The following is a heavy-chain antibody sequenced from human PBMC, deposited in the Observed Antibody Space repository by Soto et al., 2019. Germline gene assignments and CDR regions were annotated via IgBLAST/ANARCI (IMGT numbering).Heavy chain of an antibody. J-gene: IGHJ4*02. D-gene: IGHD3-22*01. CDR1: GFTFSSYA. CDR3: AKDHAGYYYDSSGYYPSHFDY. CDR2: ISGSGGST. V-gene: IGHV3-23*01. Sequence: GGSLRLSCAASGFTFSSYAMSWVRQAPGKGQEWVSAISGSGGSTYYADSVKGRFTISRDNSKNTLYLQMNSLRAEDTAVYYCAKDHAGYYYDSSGYYPSHFDYWGQGTLVTVSS.